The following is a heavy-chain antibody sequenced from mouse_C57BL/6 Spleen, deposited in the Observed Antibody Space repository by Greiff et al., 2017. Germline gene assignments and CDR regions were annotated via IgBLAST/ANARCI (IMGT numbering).Heavy chain of an antibody. CDR3: ARRDYGSSFYWYFDV. V-gene: IGHV1-69*01. D-gene: IGHD1-1*01. CDR2: IDPSDSYT. J-gene: IGHJ1*03. Sequence: QVQLQQPGAELVMPGASVKLSCKASGYTFTSYWMHWVKQRPGQGLEWIGEIDPSDSYTNYNQKFKGKSTLTVDKSSSTAYMQLSSLTSEDSAVYYWARRDYGSSFYWYFDVWGTGTTVTVSS. CDR1: GYTFTSYW.